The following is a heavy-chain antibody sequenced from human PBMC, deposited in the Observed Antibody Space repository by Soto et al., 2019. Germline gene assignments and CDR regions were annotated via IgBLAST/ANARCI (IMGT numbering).Heavy chain of an antibody. J-gene: IGHJ4*02. Sequence: SETLSLTCTVSGGSVSSSNYSWAWIRQPPGKGLEWVGSIYYTGNTHYSPSLRSRGTISVDTSNNQFSLKLSSVTAADTSVYYCAKNDFWRGYSQYYFDYWGLGTLVTVSS. D-gene: IGHD3-3*01. CDR1: GGSVSSSNYS. CDR3: AKNDFWRGYSQYYFDY. V-gene: IGHV4-39*01. CDR2: IYYTGNT.